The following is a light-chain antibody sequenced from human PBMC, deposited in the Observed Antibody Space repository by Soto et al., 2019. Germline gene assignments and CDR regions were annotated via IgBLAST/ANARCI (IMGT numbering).Light chain of an antibody. CDR1: QSISSTY. CDR3: QQYDSSPLT. V-gene: IGKV3-20*01. J-gene: IGKJ1*01. CDR2: GAS. Sequence: ENVLTQSPGTLSLSPGERATLSCRTSQSISSTYLAWYQQKPGQAPRLLIYGASSRATGIPDRFSGSGSGTDFTLTISRLDPEDFAVYYCQQYDSSPLTFGQGTKV.